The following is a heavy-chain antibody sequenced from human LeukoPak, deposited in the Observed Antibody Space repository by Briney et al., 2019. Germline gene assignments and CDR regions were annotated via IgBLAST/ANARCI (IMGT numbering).Heavy chain of an antibody. Sequence: ASVKVSCKASGYTFTSYDINWVRQATGQGLEWMGWMNPNSGNTGYAQKFQGRVTMTRNTSISTAYMELSSLRSEDTAVYYCARGQDHYYDSSGYYRGAEYFQHWGQGTLVTVSS. CDR2: MNPNSGNT. J-gene: IGHJ1*01. D-gene: IGHD3-22*01. CDR3: ARGQDHYYDSSGYYRGAEYFQH. V-gene: IGHV1-8*01. CDR1: GYTFTSYD.